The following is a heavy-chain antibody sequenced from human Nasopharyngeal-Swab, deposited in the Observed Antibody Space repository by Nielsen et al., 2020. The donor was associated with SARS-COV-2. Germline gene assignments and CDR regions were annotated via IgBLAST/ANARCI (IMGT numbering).Heavy chain of an antibody. D-gene: IGHD3-3*01. J-gene: IGHJ4*02. Sequence: SETLSLTCTVSGGSISSYYWSWIRQPPGKGLEWIGYIYYSGSTNYNPPLKSRVTISVDTSKNQFSLKLSSVTAADTAVYYCARLSYDFWSGYFDYWGQGTLVTVSS. CDR1: GGSISSYY. CDR3: ARLSYDFWSGYFDY. CDR2: IYYSGST. V-gene: IGHV4-59*13.